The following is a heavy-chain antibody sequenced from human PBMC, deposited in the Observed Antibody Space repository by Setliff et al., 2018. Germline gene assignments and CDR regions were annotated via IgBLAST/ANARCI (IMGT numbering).Heavy chain of an antibody. CDR3: ARDGGINMVKTSYYGLDV. V-gene: IGHV3-48*03. CDR1: GFTFSSHG. J-gene: IGHJ6*02. Sequence: GGSLRLSCVVSGFTFSSHGMNWVRQAPGKGLEWVAYISNWGTTIYYADSVNGRFTISRDNAKNSLFLQMNSLRTEDMGIYYCARDGGINMVKTSYYGLDVWGQGTTVTVSS. D-gene: IGHD3-10*01. CDR2: ISNWGTTI.